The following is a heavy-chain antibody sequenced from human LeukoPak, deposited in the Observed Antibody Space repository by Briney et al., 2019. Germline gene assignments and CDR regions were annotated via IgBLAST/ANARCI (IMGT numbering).Heavy chain of an antibody. V-gene: IGHV3-30*02. CDR2: IRYDGSNK. D-gene: IGHD2-8*02. J-gene: IGHJ4*02. CDR1: GFTFSSYG. Sequence: GGSLRLSCAASGFTFSSYGMHWVRQAPGKGLEWVAFIRYDGSNKYYADSVKGRFTISRDNSKNTLYPQMNSLRAEDTAVYYCAKRDTAGTGYAPSWGQGTLVTVSS. CDR3: AKRDTAGTGYAPS.